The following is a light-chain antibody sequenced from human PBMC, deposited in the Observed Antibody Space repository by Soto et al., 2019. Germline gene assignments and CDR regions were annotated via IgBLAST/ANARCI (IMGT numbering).Light chain of an antibody. CDR2: EVR. J-gene: IGLJ2*01. V-gene: IGLV2-14*01. CDR3: SSYTRSSTL. Sequence: QSALTQPASVSGSPGQSITISCTGTSSDVGGYKYVSWYQQHPDKAPKLMIYEVRNRPSGVSNRFSGSKSGNTASLTISGLQAEDEADYYCSSYTRSSTLFGGGTKVTVL. CDR1: SSDVGGYKY.